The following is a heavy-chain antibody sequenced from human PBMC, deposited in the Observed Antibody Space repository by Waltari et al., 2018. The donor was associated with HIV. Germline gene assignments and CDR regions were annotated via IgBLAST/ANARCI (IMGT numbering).Heavy chain of an antibody. V-gene: IGHV3-66*01. CDR3: ANSDDYSNYYYGMDV. Sequence: EVKLVESGGGLVQPGGSLRLYCTASGFPVSPNYMSWVRQAPGMGLEWFSLIDSDGNTRYADSVKGRFTISRDSSKNMVYLQMKSLRGEDTAVYYCANSDDYSNYYYGMDVWGQGTTVTVSS. J-gene: IGHJ6*02. CDR2: IDSDGNT. D-gene: IGHD4-4*01. CDR1: GFPVSPNY.